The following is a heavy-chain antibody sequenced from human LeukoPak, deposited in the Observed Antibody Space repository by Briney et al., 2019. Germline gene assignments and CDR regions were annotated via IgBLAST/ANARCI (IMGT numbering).Heavy chain of an antibody. CDR1: GYTFTGYY. D-gene: IGHD5-18*01. J-gene: IGHJ4*02. Sequence: ASVKVSCKASGYTFTGYYMHWVRQAPGQGLEWMGWINPNSGVTNYAQKLQGRVTMTRDTSISTAYMELSRLRSDDTAVYYCAREGIVDTAMVKGVDYWGQGTLVTVSS. V-gene: IGHV1-2*02. CDR3: AREGIVDTAMVKGVDY. CDR2: INPNSGVT.